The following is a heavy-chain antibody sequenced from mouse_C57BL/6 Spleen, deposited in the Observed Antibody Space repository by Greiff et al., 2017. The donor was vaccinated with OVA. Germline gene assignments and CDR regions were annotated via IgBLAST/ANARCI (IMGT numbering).Heavy chain of an antibody. CDR1: GYTFTSYW. Sequence: QVQLQQPGAELVMPGASVKLSCKASGYTFTSYWMHWVKQRPGQGLEWIGEIDPSDSYTNYNQKFKGKSTLTVDKSSSTAYMQLSSLTSEDSAVYYCGRRGVGAWFAYWGQGTLVTVSA. D-gene: IGHD3-1*01. V-gene: IGHV1-69*01. CDR3: GRRGVGAWFAY. J-gene: IGHJ3*01. CDR2: IDPSDSYT.